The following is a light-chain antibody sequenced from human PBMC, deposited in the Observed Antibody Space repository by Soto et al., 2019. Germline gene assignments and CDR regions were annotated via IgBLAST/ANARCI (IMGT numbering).Light chain of an antibody. Sequence: QSVLTQPPSASGTPGQWVTISCSGSSSNIGSNTVNWYQQLPGTAPKLLIYSNNERPSGVPDRFSGSKSGTSASLDVSGLQSEDEADYYCAAWDDSLDGWVFGGGTKLTVL. CDR3: AAWDDSLDGWV. V-gene: IGLV1-44*01. CDR1: SSNIGSNT. CDR2: SNN. J-gene: IGLJ3*02.